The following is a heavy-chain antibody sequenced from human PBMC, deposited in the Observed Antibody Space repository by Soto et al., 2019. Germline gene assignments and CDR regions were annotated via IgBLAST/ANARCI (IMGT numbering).Heavy chain of an antibody. Sequence: PLVTLSLTCTVSGGSISSYYWSWIRQPPGKGLEWIGYIYNSGSTSYNPSLKSRVTISVDTSKNQFSLKLSSVTAADTAVYYCAYGDSRGPFDSWGQGTLVTVSS. J-gene: IGHJ4*02. CDR1: GGSISSYY. CDR3: AYGDSRGPFDS. D-gene: IGHD4-17*01. CDR2: IYNSGST. V-gene: IGHV4-59*01.